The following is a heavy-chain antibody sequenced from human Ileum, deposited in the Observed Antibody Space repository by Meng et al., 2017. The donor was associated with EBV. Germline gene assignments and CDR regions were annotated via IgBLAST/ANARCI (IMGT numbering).Heavy chain of an antibody. Sequence: VLQQESGPGLRKPSGTLSRDCVVSGDFISSSYWWTWFRQAPGKWLEWIGEMHPSGSTYYNPSLTSRVPISLDNFNNQFFLRLTSLPAADTAVYYCAKANYYSLNSWGQGTLVTVSS. J-gene: IGHJ4*02. CDR3: AKANYYSLNS. D-gene: IGHD3-22*01. CDR1: GDFISSSYW. CDR2: MHPSGST. V-gene: IGHV4-4*02.